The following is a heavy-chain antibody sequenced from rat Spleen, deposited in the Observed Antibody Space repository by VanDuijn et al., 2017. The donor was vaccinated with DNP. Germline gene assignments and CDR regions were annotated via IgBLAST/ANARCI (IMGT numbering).Heavy chain of an antibody. CDR1: GFTFSDYY. Sequence: EVLLVESDGGLVQPGRSLKLSCAVSGFTFSDYYMAWVRQAPAKGLEWVATIIHDGSSIYYRDSGKGRFSLSRDNAKTSLYLQMNSLRSEDTATYYCAKGPNYGGWSDYFDYWGQGVMVTVSS. CDR2: IIHDGSSI. CDR3: AKGPNYGGWSDYFDY. J-gene: IGHJ2*01. V-gene: IGHV5S10*01. D-gene: IGHD1-11*01.